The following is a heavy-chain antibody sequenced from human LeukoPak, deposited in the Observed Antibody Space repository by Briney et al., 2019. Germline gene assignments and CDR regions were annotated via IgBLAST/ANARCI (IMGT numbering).Heavy chain of an antibody. Sequence: GASVKVSCKASGYTFTDYYLHWVRQAPGQGLEWMGWIHPPSGGTNYAEKLQGRVTMTRGTSISTAYMELSRLTSDDAGVYYCVRDPGWLQVDYWGQGTLLTVSS. CDR2: IHPPSGGT. CDR1: GYTFTDYY. D-gene: IGHD5-24*01. CDR3: VRDPGWLQVDY. J-gene: IGHJ4*02. V-gene: IGHV1-2*02.